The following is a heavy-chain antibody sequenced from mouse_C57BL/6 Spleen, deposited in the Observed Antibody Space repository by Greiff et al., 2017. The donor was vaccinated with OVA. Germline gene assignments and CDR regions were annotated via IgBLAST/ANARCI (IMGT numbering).Heavy chain of an antibody. CDR1: GFSLTSYA. V-gene: IGHV2-9-1*01. CDR3: AREDGYYAWFAY. Sequence: VKVEESGPGLVAPSQSLSITCTVSGFSLTSYAISWVRQPPGKGLEWLGVIWTGGGTNYNSALKSRLSISKDNSKSQVFLKMNSLQTDDTARYYCAREDGYYAWFAYWGQGTLVTVSA. J-gene: IGHJ3*01. CDR2: IWTGGGT. D-gene: IGHD2-3*01.